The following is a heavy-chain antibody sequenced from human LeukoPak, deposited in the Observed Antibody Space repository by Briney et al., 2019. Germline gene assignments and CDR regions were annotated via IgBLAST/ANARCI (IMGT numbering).Heavy chain of an antibody. Sequence: SVKVSCQASGYIFTGYYMHWVRQAPGQGLEWMGWINPNSGGTNYAQKFQGGVTMTRDTSTSTVYMELSSLRSEDTAVYYCARDRIAAAGTNDYWGQGTLVTVSS. D-gene: IGHD6-13*01. CDR1: GYIFTGYY. CDR3: ARDRIAAAGTNDY. V-gene: IGHV1-2*02. CDR2: INPNSGGT. J-gene: IGHJ4*02.